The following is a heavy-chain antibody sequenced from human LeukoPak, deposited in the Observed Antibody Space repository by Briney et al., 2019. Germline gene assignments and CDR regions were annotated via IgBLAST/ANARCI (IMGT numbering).Heavy chain of an antibody. CDR3: ARDQQQLFTDAFDI. D-gene: IGHD6-13*01. J-gene: IGHJ3*02. CDR2: INPYSGGT. Sequence: ASVKVCCKASGYTFTGCYMHWVRPAPGQGLVWMRWINPYSGGTNYAQKLQGRVTMTTDTSTSTAYMDLRSLRSDDTAVYYCARDQQQLFTDAFDIWGQGTMVTVSS. CDR1: GYTFTGCY. V-gene: IGHV1-2*02.